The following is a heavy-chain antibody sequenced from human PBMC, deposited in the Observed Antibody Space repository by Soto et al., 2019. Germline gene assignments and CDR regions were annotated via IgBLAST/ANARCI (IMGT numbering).Heavy chain of an antibody. CDR3: ARVGRLGELYPFDY. V-gene: IGHV3-21*01. D-gene: IGHD3-16*01. CDR1: GFTFSTYS. Sequence: PGGSLRLSCAASGFTFSTYSMSWVRQAPGKGLEWVSSISSSSSYIYYADSMKGRFSISRDNAKNSLYLQMNSLRVEETAVYYCARVGRLGELYPFDYWGQGTLVTVYS. J-gene: IGHJ4*02. CDR2: ISSSSSYI.